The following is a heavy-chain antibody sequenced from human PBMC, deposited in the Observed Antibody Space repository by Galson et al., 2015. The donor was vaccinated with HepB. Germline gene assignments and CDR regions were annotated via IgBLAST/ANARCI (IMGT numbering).Heavy chain of an antibody. Sequence: SLRLSCAASGFTFSDYYMGWIRQAPGKGLEWVSYISSSGSTIYYADSVKGRFTISRDNAKNSLYLQMNSLRAEDTAVYYCARSVGFHYYDSSGYLISASSYWYFDLWGRGTLVTVSS. J-gene: IGHJ2*01. D-gene: IGHD3-22*01. V-gene: IGHV3-11*01. CDR1: GFTFSDYY. CDR3: ARSVGFHYYDSSGYLISASSYWYFDL. CDR2: ISSSGSTI.